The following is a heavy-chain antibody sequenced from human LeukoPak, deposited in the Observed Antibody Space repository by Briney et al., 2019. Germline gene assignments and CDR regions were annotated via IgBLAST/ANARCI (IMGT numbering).Heavy chain of an antibody. CDR2: IIPIFGTA. Sequence: SVKVSCKASGGTFSSYAISWVRQAPGQGLEWMGGIIPIFGTANYAQKFQGRVTITADESTSTAYMELSSLRSEDTAVYYCARATYYYGSGSWSWYDYWGQGTLVTVSS. V-gene: IGHV1-69*01. CDR3: ARATYYYGSGSWSWYDY. CDR1: GGTFSSYA. J-gene: IGHJ4*02. D-gene: IGHD3-10*01.